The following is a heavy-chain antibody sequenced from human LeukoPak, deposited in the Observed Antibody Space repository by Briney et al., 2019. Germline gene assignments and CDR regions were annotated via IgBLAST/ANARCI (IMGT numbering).Heavy chain of an antibody. Sequence: ASVKVSCTASGYTFTSYDFNWVRQATGQRPEWMGWMSPNSGDTGYAQKFQDRVTMTRNTSISTAYMERSSLRSDDTAVYYCARGPPNWGYDYWGPGTLVTVSS. CDR2: MSPNSGDT. J-gene: IGHJ4*02. CDR3: ARGPPNWGYDY. CDR1: GYTFTSYD. V-gene: IGHV1-8*01. D-gene: IGHD7-27*01.